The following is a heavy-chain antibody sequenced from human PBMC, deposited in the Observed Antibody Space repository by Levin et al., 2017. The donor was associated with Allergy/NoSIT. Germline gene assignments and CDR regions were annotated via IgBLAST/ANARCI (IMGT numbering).Heavy chain of an antibody. CDR1: GFTLSDYA. CDR2: ITGGGFNT. Sequence: GGSLRLSCDASGFTLSDYAMSWVRQAPGKGLEWVSVITGGGFNTYYGDSVKGRFTVSRDTTKTTHYLELNSLRAEDTAVYYCAKKQGGTTGFSFDVWGQGTMVTVSS. D-gene: IGHD1-14*01. V-gene: IGHV3-23*01. J-gene: IGHJ3*01. CDR3: AKKQGGTTGFSFDV.